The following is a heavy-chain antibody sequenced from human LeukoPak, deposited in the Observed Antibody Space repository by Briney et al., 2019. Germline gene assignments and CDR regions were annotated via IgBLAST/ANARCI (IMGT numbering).Heavy chain of an antibody. Sequence: ASVKVSCKASGYTFSAYYMHWVRQAPGQGLEWMGRINPHSGNTNYAQKFQGRVTMTRDTSISTAYMELSRLTSDDTAVYYCARDFSISWSNWFDPWGQGTLVTVSS. D-gene: IGHD6-13*01. V-gene: IGHV1-2*06. CDR3: ARDFSISWSNWFDP. CDR1: GYTFSAYY. J-gene: IGHJ5*02. CDR2: INPHSGNT.